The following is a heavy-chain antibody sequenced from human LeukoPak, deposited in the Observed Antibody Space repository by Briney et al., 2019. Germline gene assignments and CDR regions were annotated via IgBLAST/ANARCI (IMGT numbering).Heavy chain of an antibody. CDR1: GFTFSNYA. V-gene: IGHV3-23*01. CDR2: ISGSGGST. J-gene: IGHJ4*02. CDR3: AKLGDILTGYPYYFDS. Sequence: GSLRLSCAASGFTFSNYAMSWVRQAPGKGLEWVSTISGSGGSTYYADSVKGRFTISRDNSKNTLYLQMNSLRAEDTAVYYCAKLGDILTGYPYYFDSWGQGTLGTVSS. D-gene: IGHD3-9*01.